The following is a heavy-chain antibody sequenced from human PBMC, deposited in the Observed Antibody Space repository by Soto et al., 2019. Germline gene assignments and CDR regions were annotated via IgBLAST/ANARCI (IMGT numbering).Heavy chain of an antibody. J-gene: IGHJ3*02. CDR3: ARDDAFDNENGFDM. V-gene: IGHV3-33*01. Sequence: PGGSLRLSCAVSGFPFSFYGFHWARQSPGKGLEWLGVIVSDGSAIYHADSLEGRFFISRDNSKDILYLQMNSLRVEDTAVYYCARDDAFDNENGFDMWGQGTMVTVSS. CDR1: GFPFSFYG. D-gene: IGHD3-3*02. CDR2: IVSDGSAI.